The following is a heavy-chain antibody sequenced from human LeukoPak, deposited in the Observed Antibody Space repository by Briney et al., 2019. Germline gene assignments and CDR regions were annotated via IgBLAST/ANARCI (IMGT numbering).Heavy chain of an antibody. CDR1: GFSFCSYL. J-gene: IGHJ6*02. CDR3: ARGGGLDV. Sequence: GGALRLSFAASGFSFCSYLVKWGRPAPGEGLEWVASINHNGNVNYYVDSVKGRFTISRDNAKNSLYLQMSNLRAEDTAVYFCARGGGLDVWGQGATVTVSS. CDR2: INHNGNVN. D-gene: IGHD3-16*01. V-gene: IGHV3-7*03.